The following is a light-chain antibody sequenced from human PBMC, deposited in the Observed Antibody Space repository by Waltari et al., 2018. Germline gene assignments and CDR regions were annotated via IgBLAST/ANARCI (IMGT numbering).Light chain of an antibody. CDR2: EVS. CDR3: TSHTTTSTLV. CDR1: RSDIGSADY. J-gene: IGLJ2*01. V-gene: IGLV2-14*01. Sequence: QSALTQPASVSGSPGQSLTLSRTATRSDIGSADYVPWYQQHPGKAPKLIIYEVSDRPSGVSYRFSGSKSGNTASLTIFGLQPEDEADYHCTSHTTTSTLVFGGGTRLTVL.